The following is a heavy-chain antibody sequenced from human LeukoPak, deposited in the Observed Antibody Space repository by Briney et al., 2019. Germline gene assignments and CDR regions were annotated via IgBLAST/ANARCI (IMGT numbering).Heavy chain of an antibody. D-gene: IGHD3-10*01. CDR1: GXSISSSSDY. Sequence: SETLSLTCTVSGXSISSSSDYWGWIRQPPGKGPEWIVEINHSGSTNYNPSLKIRVTISVDTSKNQFSLKLSSVTAADTAVYYCARSPPKTPKNYYGSGSYKTFDYWGQGTLVTVSS. CDR3: ARSPPKTPKNYYGSGSYKTFDY. V-gene: IGHV4-39*07. J-gene: IGHJ4*02. CDR2: INHSGST.